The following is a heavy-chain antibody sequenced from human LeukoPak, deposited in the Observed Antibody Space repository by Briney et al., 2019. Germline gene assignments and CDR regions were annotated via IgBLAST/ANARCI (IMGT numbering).Heavy chain of an antibody. V-gene: IGHV3-30*02. J-gene: IGHJ4*02. Sequence: GGSLRLSCAASGFTFSMYGMHWVRQAPGKGLEWVAFVRYDGSNEWYADSVKGRFTISRDNSKNTLYLQMNSLRAGDTAVYYCAGLYDRSGYYYFDYWGQGTLVTVSS. CDR3: AGLYDRSGYYYFDY. CDR1: GFTFSMYG. D-gene: IGHD3-22*01. CDR2: VRYDGSNE.